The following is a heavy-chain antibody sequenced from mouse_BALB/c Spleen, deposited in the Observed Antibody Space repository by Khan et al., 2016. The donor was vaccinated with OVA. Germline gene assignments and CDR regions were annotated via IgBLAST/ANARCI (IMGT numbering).Heavy chain of an antibody. Sequence: QVQLKQSGAELVKPGAPVKLSCKAHGYNFSSYWMNWVKQRPGRGLEWIGRIDPSDSETHYNQNFKDKATLTVDKSSSTAYIQLSSLTSEDSAVYDCARFGYGIRWYFDVWGAGTTVTVSS. J-gene: IGHJ1*01. CDR1: GYNFSSYW. D-gene: IGHD2-10*02. CDR2: IDPSDSET. V-gene: IGHV1-69*02. CDR3: ARFGYGIRWYFDV.